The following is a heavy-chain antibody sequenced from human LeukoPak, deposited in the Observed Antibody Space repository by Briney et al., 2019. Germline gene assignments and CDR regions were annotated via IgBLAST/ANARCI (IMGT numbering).Heavy chain of an antibody. V-gene: IGHV1-24*01. J-gene: IGHJ4*02. CDR1: GYTLTELS. CDR2: FDPEDGET. D-gene: IGHD1-26*01. Sequence: ASVEVSCKVSGYTLTELSMHWVRQAPGKGLEWMGGFDPEDGETIYAQKFQGRVTMTEDISTDTAYMELSSLRSEDTAVYYCATGKWELPIYFDYWGQGTLVTVSS. CDR3: ATGKWELPIYFDY.